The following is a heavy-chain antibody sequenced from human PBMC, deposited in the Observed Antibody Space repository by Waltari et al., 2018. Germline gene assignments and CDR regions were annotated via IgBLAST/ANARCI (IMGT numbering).Heavy chain of an antibody. J-gene: IGHJ4*02. Sequence: QVQLVQSGAEVKKPGSSVKVSCKASGGTFSSYAISWVRQPPGQGLEWMGRIIPIFGTANYEQKFQGRGTITADKATSTAYMELSSRRSEDTAVYYCAREGVGPYFDYWGQGTLVTVSS. CDR3: AREGVGPYFDY. CDR1: GGTFSSYA. D-gene: IGHD1-26*01. CDR2: IIPIFGTA. V-gene: IGHV1-69*08.